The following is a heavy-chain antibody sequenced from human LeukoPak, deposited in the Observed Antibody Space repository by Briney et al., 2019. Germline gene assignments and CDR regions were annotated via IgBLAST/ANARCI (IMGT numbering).Heavy chain of an antibody. J-gene: IGHJ4*02. V-gene: IGHV4-59*01. D-gene: IGHD6-13*01. CDR3: ARVKTQQLYFDY. Sequence: SGPTLVKPSETLSLTCTVSGGSISSYYWSWIRQPPGKGLEWIGYIYYSGSTNYSPSLKSRVTISVDTSKNQFSLKLSSVTAADTAVYYCARVKTQQLYFDYWGQGTLVTVSS. CDR2: IYYSGST. CDR1: GGSISSYY.